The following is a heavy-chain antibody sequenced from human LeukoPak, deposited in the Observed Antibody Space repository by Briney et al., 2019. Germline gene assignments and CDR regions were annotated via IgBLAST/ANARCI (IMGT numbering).Heavy chain of an antibody. CDR2: IKQDGSEK. Sequence: RPGGSLRLSCAASGFTFSSYWMSWVRQAPGKGLEWVANIKQDGSEKYYVDSVKGRFTISRDNAKNSLYLQMNSLRAEDTAVYYCARAGVTMVRGVIIHSNNFDYWGQGTLVTVSS. CDR1: GFTFSSYW. J-gene: IGHJ4*02. CDR3: ARAGVTMVRGVIIHSNNFDY. V-gene: IGHV3-7*03. D-gene: IGHD3-10*01.